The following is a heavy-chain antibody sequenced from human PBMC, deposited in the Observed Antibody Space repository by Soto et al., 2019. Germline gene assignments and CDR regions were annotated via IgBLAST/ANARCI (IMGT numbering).Heavy chain of an antibody. CDR3: ARTQLWSFYYYYGMDV. CDR1: GFTFSSYS. J-gene: IGHJ6*02. Sequence: EVQLVESGGGLVKPGGSLRLSCAASGFTFSSYSMNWVRQAPGKGLEWVSSISSSSSYIYYADSVKGRFTISRDNAKNSLYLQMNSLRAEDTAVYYCARTQLWSFYYYYGMDVWDQGTTVTVSS. V-gene: IGHV3-21*01. D-gene: IGHD5-18*01. CDR2: ISSSSSYI.